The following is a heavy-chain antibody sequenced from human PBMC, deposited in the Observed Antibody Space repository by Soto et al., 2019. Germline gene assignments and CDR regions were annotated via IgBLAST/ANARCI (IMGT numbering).Heavy chain of an antibody. CDR2: ISGGGVTT. Sequence: PGGSLRLSCAASGFTFSSYAMSWVRQAPGQGLEWVSAISGGGVTTYYADSGKGRFAMSRDNSKDTLYLQMNSLRAEDTAVYYCAKSPAAAGLFYFDYWGQGTLVTVSS. CDR1: GFTFSSYA. D-gene: IGHD6-13*01. CDR3: AKSPAAAGLFYFDY. V-gene: IGHV3-23*01. J-gene: IGHJ4*02.